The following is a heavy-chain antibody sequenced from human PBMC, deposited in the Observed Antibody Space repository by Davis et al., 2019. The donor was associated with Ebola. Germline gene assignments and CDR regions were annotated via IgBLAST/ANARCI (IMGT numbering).Heavy chain of an antibody. V-gene: IGHV3-11*01. Sequence: GESLKISCAASGFTFSDYYMSWIRQAPGKGLEWVSYISSSGSTIYYADSVKGRFTISRDNSRNMVYLQMNSLRVEDTALYYCTKGRSGTYSVSEYWGQGALVTVSS. CDR2: ISSSGSTI. CDR3: TKGRSGTYSVSEY. CDR1: GFTFSDYY. J-gene: IGHJ4*02. D-gene: IGHD1-26*01.